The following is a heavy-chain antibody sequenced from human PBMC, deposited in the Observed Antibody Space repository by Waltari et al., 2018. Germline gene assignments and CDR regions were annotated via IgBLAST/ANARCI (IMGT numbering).Heavy chain of an antibody. V-gene: IGHV4-59*01. Sequence: QVQLQESGPGLVKPSETLSLTCTVSGGSISSYYWSWIRQPPGKGLEWIGYIYYSGSTNYNPSLKSRVTISVDTSKNQFSLKLSSVTAADTAVYYCARPIDSSGWTDAFDIWGQGTMVTVSS. D-gene: IGHD6-19*01. CDR3: ARPIDSSGWTDAFDI. CDR1: GGSISSYY. CDR2: IYYSGST. J-gene: IGHJ3*02.